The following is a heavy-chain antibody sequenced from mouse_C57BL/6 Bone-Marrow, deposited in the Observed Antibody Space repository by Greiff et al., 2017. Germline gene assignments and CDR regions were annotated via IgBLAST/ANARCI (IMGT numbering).Heavy chain of an antibody. CDR2: IYPRDGST. J-gene: IGHJ2*01. Sequence: QVQLQQSGPELVKPGASVTLSCKASGYTFTSYDINWVQQRPGQGLEWIGWIYPRDGSTKYNAKFKGKATLTVDTSSSTAYMELHSLTSEDSAVYFCARRVYYAHFDYWGQGTTLTVSS. D-gene: IGHD1-1*01. V-gene: IGHV1-85*01. CDR3: ARRVYYAHFDY. CDR1: GYTFTSYD.